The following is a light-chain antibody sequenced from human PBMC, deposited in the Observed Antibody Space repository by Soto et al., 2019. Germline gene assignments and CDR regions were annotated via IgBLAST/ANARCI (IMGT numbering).Light chain of an antibody. CDR1: QSVSFSS. V-gene: IGKV3-20*01. Sequence: EILLTQSPGTLSLSPGERATLSCGASQSVSFSSLAWFQRKRGQSPMLLIHGASTRVTGIPDRFSGSGSGTDFTLTICRLEPEDIGVYYCQQYGSSRRTFGQVTMADIK. J-gene: IGKJ1*01. CDR3: QQYGSSRRT. CDR2: GAS.